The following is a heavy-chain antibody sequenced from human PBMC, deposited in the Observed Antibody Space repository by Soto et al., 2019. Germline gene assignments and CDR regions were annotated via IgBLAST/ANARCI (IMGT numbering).Heavy chain of an antibody. Sequence: GVLRLSCAASGFTFSSYWMSWVRQAPGKGLEWVANIKQDGSEKYYVDSVKGRFTTSRDNAKNSLYLQMNSLRAEDTAVYYCAGEQITIFGVAPFDPWGQGTLVTVSS. J-gene: IGHJ5*02. V-gene: IGHV3-7*01. CDR3: AGEQITIFGVAPFDP. CDR1: GFTFSSYW. D-gene: IGHD3-3*01. CDR2: IKQDGSEK.